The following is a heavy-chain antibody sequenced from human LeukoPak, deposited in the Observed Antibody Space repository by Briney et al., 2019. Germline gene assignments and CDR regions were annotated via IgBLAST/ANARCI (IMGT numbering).Heavy chain of an antibody. Sequence: ASVKVSCKTSGYSFTSHGISWVRQAPGQGLEWMGWISTYNENTDLTQKFQGRVTMTTDESASTAYMELRILRSDDTAMYYCARAIAGDGDLDYWGQGTLVTVSS. D-gene: IGHD3-10*01. J-gene: IGHJ4*02. CDR3: ARAIAGDGDLDY. V-gene: IGHV1-18*01. CDR1: GYSFTSHG. CDR2: ISTYNENT.